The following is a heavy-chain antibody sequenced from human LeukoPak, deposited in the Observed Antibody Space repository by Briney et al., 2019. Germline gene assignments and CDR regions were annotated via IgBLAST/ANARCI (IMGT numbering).Heavy chain of an antibody. V-gene: IGHV3-48*01. Sequence: PGGSLRLSCAASGFTFSSYSMNWVRQAPGKGLEWVSYISSSSSTIYYADSVKGRFTISRDNAKNSPYLQMNSLRAEDTAVYYCARTDRGGWGVGYYYYGMDVWGQGTTVTVSS. D-gene: IGHD6-19*01. CDR1: GFTFSSYS. CDR2: ISSSSSTI. CDR3: ARTDRGGWGVGYYYYGMDV. J-gene: IGHJ6*02.